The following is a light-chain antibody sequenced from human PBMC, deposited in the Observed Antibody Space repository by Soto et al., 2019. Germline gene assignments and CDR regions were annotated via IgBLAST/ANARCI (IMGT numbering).Light chain of an antibody. V-gene: IGLV2-14*01. CDR1: SSDIGGYNY. Sequence: QPVLTQPASVSGSPGQSITISCTGTSSDIGGYNYVSWFQHHPGKAPKLIIYEVSDRPSGVSYRFSGSKSGNTASLTISGLQAEDEADYYCSSHTTSSTLVFGGGTKLTVL. CDR3: SSHTTSSTLV. CDR2: EVS. J-gene: IGLJ2*01.